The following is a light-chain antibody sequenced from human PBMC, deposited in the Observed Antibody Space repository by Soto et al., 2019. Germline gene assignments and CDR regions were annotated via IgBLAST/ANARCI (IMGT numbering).Light chain of an antibody. V-gene: IGKV3-20*01. CDR2: DAS. CDR3: QQYGSSPPIT. CDR1: QSLNSSY. J-gene: IGKJ5*01. Sequence: DIVLTQSPGTLSLSPGERATLSCRASQSLNSSYLAWYQQKPGQAPRLLIYDASSRATGIPDRFSGSGSGTDFTLTISRPEPEDSAVYYCQQYGSSPPITFGQGTRREIK.